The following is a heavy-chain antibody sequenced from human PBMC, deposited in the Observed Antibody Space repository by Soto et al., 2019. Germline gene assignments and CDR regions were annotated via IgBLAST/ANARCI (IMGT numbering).Heavy chain of an antibody. Sequence: PGGSLRLSCAASGFTFSNYGMQWVRQAPGKGLEWVAVIWHDGFNKFYGDSVKGRFAISRDNSQNALYLQMSSLRADDTALYYCARDAGTAVTSTGYFDYRGQGTTVTVSS. CDR3: ARDAGTAVTSTGYFDY. V-gene: IGHV3-33*01. CDR2: IWHDGFNK. J-gene: IGHJ4*02. D-gene: IGHD6-19*01. CDR1: GFTFSNYG.